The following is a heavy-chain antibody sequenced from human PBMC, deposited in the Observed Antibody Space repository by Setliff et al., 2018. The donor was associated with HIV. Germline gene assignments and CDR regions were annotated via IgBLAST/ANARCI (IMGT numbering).Heavy chain of an antibody. CDR2: IIPIFGTA. J-gene: IGHJ5*02. CDR3: ARDFGGYCSSMSCPGLFDP. V-gene: IGHV1-69*05. D-gene: IGHD2-2*01. Sequence: KVSCKASGGTFSSYAISWVRQAPGQGLEWMGGIIPIFGTANYAQKFQGRVTITTDESTSTAYMELSSLRSEDTAVYYCARDFGGYCSSMSCPGLFDPWGQGTLVTVSS. CDR1: GGTFSSYA.